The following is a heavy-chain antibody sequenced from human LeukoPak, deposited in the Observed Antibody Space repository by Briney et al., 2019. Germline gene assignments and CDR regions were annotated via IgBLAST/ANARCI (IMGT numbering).Heavy chain of an antibody. J-gene: IGHJ4*02. Sequence: SQTLSLTCAISGDSVSSNSAARNWIRQSPSRGLEWLGRTYYRSKWYNDYAVSVKSRITINPDTSKNQFSLRLNSVTPEDTAVYYCVREDCSGGSCYSGFDYWAQGTLVTVSS. D-gene: IGHD2-15*01. V-gene: IGHV6-1*01. CDR2: TYYRSKWYN. CDR1: GDSVSSNSAA. CDR3: VREDCSGGSCYSGFDY.